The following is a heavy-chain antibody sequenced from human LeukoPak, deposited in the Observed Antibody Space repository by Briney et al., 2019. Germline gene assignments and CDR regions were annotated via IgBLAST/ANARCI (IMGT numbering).Heavy chain of an antibody. CDR1: GGLISISTYY. D-gene: IGHD2-21*02. CDR2: IYYSGTT. CDR3: AQQKDCGGDCYMDDY. Sequence: SETLPLTCTVSGGLISISTYYWGWIRQPPGKGLEWIGSIYYSGTTHYNPSLKSRVTISVDTSKNQFFLKLSSVTAADTAVYYCAQQKDCGGDCYMDDYWGQGTLVTVSS. J-gene: IGHJ4*02. V-gene: IGHV4-39*01.